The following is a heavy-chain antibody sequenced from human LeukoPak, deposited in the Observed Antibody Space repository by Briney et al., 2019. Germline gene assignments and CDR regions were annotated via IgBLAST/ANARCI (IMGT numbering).Heavy chain of an antibody. Sequence: SVKVSCKASGGTFSSYAISWVRQAPGQGLEWMGGIIPIFGTANYAQKFQGRVTITADKSTSTAYMELSSLRSEDTAVYYCARVPGGGIAAAVGIAFDIWGQGTMVTVSS. J-gene: IGHJ3*02. D-gene: IGHD6-13*01. CDR1: GGTFSSYA. CDR2: IIPIFGTA. V-gene: IGHV1-69*06. CDR3: ARVPGGGIAAAVGIAFDI.